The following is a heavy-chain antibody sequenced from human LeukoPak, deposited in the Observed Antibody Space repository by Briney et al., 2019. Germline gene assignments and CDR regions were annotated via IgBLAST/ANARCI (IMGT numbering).Heavy chain of an antibody. V-gene: IGHV3-23*01. CDR1: GFTISNHA. J-gene: IGHJ4*02. D-gene: IGHD2-21*02. CDR3: AKGMGADCDGGCHSRILDH. Sequence: GGSLRLSCVTSGFTISNHAMTWVRQAPGKGLEWVAIISGDGGATVYPDSVKGRFTISRDSSKSTVFLQMNSLRDDDTAVYYCAKGMGADCDGGCHSRILDHWGQGTLVTVSS. CDR2: ISGDGGAT.